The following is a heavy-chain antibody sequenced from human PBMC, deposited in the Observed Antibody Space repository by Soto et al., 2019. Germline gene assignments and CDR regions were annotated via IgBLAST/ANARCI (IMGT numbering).Heavy chain of an antibody. V-gene: IGHV4-4*07. D-gene: IGHD5-12*01. CDR2: IFSSGST. CDR1: GGSINTFY. J-gene: IGHJ4*02. CDR3: AREGSYSAYNFAHGIQLWSFDF. Sequence: PSETLSLTCTVSGGSINTFYWSWVRQPAGKGLEWIGRIFSSGSTSFNPSLESRVAMSVDTSKNHFSLNLSSGTAADMAVYYCAREGSYSAYNFAHGIQLWSFDFWGQGALVTVSS.